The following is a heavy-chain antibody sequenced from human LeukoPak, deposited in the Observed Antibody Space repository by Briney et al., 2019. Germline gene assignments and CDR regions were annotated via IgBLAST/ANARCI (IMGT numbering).Heavy chain of an antibody. V-gene: IGHV4-59*02. Sequence: PSETLSLTCIVSGGSVSSCYWSWIRQPPGKRLEWIGYIYYSGSTSYNPSLKSRVTISVDTSKNQISLKLSSVTAADTAVYYCARDLGVMVRAFDIWGQGTMVTVSS. CDR3: ARDLGVMVRAFDI. CDR2: IYYSGST. CDR1: GGSVSSCY. D-gene: IGHD5-18*01. J-gene: IGHJ3*02.